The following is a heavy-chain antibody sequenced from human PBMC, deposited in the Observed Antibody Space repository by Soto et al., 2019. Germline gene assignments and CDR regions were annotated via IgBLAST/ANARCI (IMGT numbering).Heavy chain of an antibody. D-gene: IGHD2-15*01. CDR2: IYYSGST. Sequence: LSLTCTVSGGSVSSGSYYWSWIRQPPGKGLEWIGYIYYSGSTNYNPSLKSRVTISVDTSKNQFSLKLSSVTAADTAVYYCARDVTVVGYYYGMDVWGQGTTVTVSS. CDR1: GGSVSSGSYY. V-gene: IGHV4-61*01. CDR3: ARDVTVVGYYYGMDV. J-gene: IGHJ6*02.